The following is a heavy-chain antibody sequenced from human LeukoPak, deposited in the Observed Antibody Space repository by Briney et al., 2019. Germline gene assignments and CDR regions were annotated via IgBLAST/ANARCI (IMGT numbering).Heavy chain of an antibody. CDR2: INHSGST. J-gene: IGHJ4*02. CDR1: GGSFSGYY. V-gene: IGHV4-34*01. CDR3: ARGRFPRRYHFDY. D-gene: IGHD1-26*01. Sequence: SETLSLTCAVYGGSFSGYYWSWIRQPPGKGLEWIGEINHSGSTNYNPSLKSRVTISVDTSKNQFSLKLSSVTAADTAVYYCARGRFPRRYHFDYWGQGTLVTVSS.